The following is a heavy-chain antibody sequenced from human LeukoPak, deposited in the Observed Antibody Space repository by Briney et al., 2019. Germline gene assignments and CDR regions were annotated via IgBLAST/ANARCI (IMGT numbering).Heavy chain of an antibody. CDR3: ARDRHGSYYIDY. CDR1: GGSISSYY. Sequence: SETLSLTCTVSGGSISSYYWSWIRQPPGKGLEWIGYIYYSGSTNYNPSLKSRVTISVDTSKNQFSLKLSSVTAADTAVYYCARDRHGSYYIDYWGQGTLVTVSP. V-gene: IGHV4-59*01. CDR2: IYYSGST. D-gene: IGHD1-26*01. J-gene: IGHJ4*02.